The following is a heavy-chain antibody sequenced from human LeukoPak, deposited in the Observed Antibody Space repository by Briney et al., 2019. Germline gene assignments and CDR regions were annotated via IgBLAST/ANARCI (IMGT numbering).Heavy chain of an antibody. J-gene: IGHJ4*02. CDR1: GLSFNPCCYH. CDR2: KYYSGST. D-gene: IGHD1-26*01. CDR3: AIGRRYGGDFDS. V-gene: IGHV4-61*01. Sequence: SETLSLTYAVSGLSFNPCCYHWTWTRQPPGKGLEWIGYKYYSGSTRYNSSLRSRLTISLDSSKNQFSLRLTSVTAADPAVYYGAIGRRYGGDFDSWGPGTLVIVSS.